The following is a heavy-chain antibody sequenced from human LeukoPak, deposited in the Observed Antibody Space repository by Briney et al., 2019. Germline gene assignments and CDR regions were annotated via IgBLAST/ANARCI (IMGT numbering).Heavy chain of an antibody. CDR2: ISSSGSTI. V-gene: IGHV3-48*03. CDR1: GFTFSSYE. Sequence: GGSLRLSCAASGFTFSSYEMNWVRQAPGKGLEWVSYISSSGSTIYYADSVKGRFTISRDNAKNSLYLQMNSLRAEDTAVYYCAGIYSGYDSGAFDIWGQGTMVTVSS. CDR3: AGIYSGYDSGAFDI. J-gene: IGHJ3*02. D-gene: IGHD5-12*01.